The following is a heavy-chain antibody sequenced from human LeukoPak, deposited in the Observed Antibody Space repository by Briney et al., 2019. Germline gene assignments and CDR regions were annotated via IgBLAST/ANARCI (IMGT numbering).Heavy chain of an antibody. CDR3: ARGRWIAAAGTKVLLNWFDP. V-gene: IGHV4-34*01. D-gene: IGHD6-13*01. CDR2: INHSGST. J-gene: IGHJ5*02. CDR1: GGSFSGYY. Sequence: SETLSLTCAVYGGSFSGYYWSWIRQPPGKGPEWIGEINHSGSTNYNPSLKSRVTISVDTSKNQFSLKLSSVTAADTAVYYCARGRWIAAAGTKVLLNWFDPWGQGTLVTVSS.